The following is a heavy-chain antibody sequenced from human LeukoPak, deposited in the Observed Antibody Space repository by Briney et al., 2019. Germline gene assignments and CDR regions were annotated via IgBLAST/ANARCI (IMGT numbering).Heavy chain of an antibody. V-gene: IGHV3-73*01. Sequence: GGSLRLSCAASGFTFSGSAMHWVRQASGKGLEWVGRIRSKANGYATAYAASVKGRFTISRDDSKNTAYLQMNSLKTEDTAVYYCTRGSGYYGYWGQGTLVTVSS. CDR2: IRSKANGYAT. J-gene: IGHJ4*02. CDR3: TRGSGYYGY. CDR1: GFTFSGSA. D-gene: IGHD3-3*01.